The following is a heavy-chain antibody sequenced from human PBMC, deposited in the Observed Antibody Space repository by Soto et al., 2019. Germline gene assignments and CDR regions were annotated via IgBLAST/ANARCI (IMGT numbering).Heavy chain of an antibody. CDR3: ARDPPATRHGMDV. J-gene: IGHJ6*02. V-gene: IGHV3-53*01. Sequence: GGSLRLSCAASGFTVSSNYMSWVRQAPGKGLGWVSVIYSGGSTYYADSVRGRFTISRDNSKNTLYLQMKSLRAEDTAVYYCARDPPATRHGMDVWGQGTTVTVSS. CDR2: IYSGGST. CDR1: GFTVSSNY.